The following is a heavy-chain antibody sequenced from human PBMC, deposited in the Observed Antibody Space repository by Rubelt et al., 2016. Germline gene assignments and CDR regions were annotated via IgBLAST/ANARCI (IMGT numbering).Heavy chain of an antibody. Sequence: TSYWISWVRQMPGKGLEWMGRIDPSDSYTNYSPSFQGQVTISADKSISTAYLQWSSLKASDTAMYYCARLASEVVVPAATRYYYYGMDVWGQGTTVTVSS. CDR3: ARLASEVVVPAATRYYYYGMDV. D-gene: IGHD2-2*01. V-gene: IGHV5-10-1*04. J-gene: IGHJ6*02. CDR1: TSYW. CDR2: IDPSDSYT.